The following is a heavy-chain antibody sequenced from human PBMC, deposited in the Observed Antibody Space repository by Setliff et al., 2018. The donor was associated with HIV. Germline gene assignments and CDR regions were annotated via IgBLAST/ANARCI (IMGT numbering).Heavy chain of an antibody. V-gene: IGHV1-2*02. J-gene: IGHJ6*02. Sequence: GPSVKVSCKSSGYPFADHHLHWVRQAPGQGLQWMGWINPNSGGTNYAQKFQGRVIMTRDTSISTAYMQLSRLRSDDTAVYYCARDRLSYNFYYYGMDVWGQGTTVTVSS. CDR1: GYPFADHH. D-gene: IGHD1-26*01. CDR2: INPNSGGT. CDR3: ARDRLSYNFYYYGMDV.